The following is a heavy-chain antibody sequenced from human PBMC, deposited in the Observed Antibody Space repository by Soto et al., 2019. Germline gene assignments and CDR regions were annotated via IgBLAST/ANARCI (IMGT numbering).Heavy chain of an antibody. CDR3: ARERVVTATEFDY. V-gene: IGHV4-61*01. D-gene: IGHD2-21*02. CDR1: GGSVSSGSYY. CDR2: IYYSGST. J-gene: IGHJ4*02. Sequence: SETLSLTCTVSGGSVSSGSYYWSWIRQPPGKGLEWIGYIYYSGSTNYNPSLKSRVTISVDTSKNQFSLKLSSVTAADTAVYYCARERVVTATEFDYWGQGTLVTSPQ.